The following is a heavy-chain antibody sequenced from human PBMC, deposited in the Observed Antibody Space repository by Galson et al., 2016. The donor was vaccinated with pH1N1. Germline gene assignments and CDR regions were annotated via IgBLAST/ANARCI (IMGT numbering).Heavy chain of an antibody. Sequence: SLRLSCAASGFIFSDYWMHWVRQAPGKGLQWVAVMTYDGSNAYYADSVKGRFTISRDNSKNTLYLQIYTLRPEDTAVYYCARDRDGKGLDSWGQGILVTVSS. V-gene: IGHV3-30*03. CDR3: ARDRDGKGLDS. J-gene: IGHJ4*02. CDR1: GFIFSDYW. CDR2: MTYDGSNA.